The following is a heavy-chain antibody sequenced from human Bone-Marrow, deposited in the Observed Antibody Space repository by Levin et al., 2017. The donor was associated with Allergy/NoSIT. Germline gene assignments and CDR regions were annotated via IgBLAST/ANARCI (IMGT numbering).Heavy chain of an antibody. CDR3: ARDGYSSQDARGVDS. V-gene: IGHV3-7*01. D-gene: IGHD5-12*01. CDR1: GFNFESYW. Sequence: GGSLRLSCEASGFNFESYWMSWVRQAPGKGREWVAKIREDGSEKEHVQSVEGRFTISRDNAKHAVFLQLNSLRVEDTAVYFCARDGYSSQDARGVDSGGQVTLVTVST. J-gene: IGHJ4*02. CDR2: IREDGSEK.